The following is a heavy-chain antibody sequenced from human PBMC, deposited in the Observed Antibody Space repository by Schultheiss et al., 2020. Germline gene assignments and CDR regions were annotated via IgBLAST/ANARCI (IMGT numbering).Heavy chain of an antibody. CDR2: IYYSGST. CDR3: ARDLRAYCGGDCYFAYYYYGMDV. Sequence: SETLSLTCAVSGYSISSGYYWGWIRQHPGKGLEWIGYIYYSGSTYYNPSLKSRVTISVDTSKNQFSLKLSSVTAADTAVYYCARDLRAYCGGDCYFAYYYYGMDVWGQGTTVTVSS. J-gene: IGHJ6*02. D-gene: IGHD2-21*02. CDR1: GYSISSGYY. V-gene: IGHV4-31*11.